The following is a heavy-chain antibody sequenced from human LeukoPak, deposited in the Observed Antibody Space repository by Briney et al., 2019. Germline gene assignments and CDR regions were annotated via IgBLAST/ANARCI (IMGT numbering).Heavy chain of an antibody. CDR3: AKCGIAVRLDYFDY. CDR1: GFTFSSYG. V-gene: IGHV3-30*02. J-gene: IGHJ4*02. CDR2: IRYDGSTK. D-gene: IGHD6-6*01. Sequence: GGSLRLSCAASGFTFSSYGMHWVRQAPGKGLEWVEFIRYDGSTKFYADSVKGRFTISRDNSKNTLYVQMNSLRPEDTAVYYCAKCGIAVRLDYFDYWGQGTLVTVSS.